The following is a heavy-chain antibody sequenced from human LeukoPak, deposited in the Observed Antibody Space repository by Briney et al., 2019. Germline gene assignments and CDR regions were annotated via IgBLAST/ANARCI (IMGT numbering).Heavy chain of an antibody. CDR1: GGSISNYY. CDR3: ARHGGSGSFDY. J-gene: IGHJ4*02. D-gene: IGHD3-3*01. Sequence: KASETLSLTCTVSGGSISNYYWSWIRQPPGKGLEWIGYSYYSGTTTPHPSLKSRVTISVDPSKNQFSLRLTSVTAADTAVYYCARHGGSGSFDYWGQGTLVTVSS. V-gene: IGHV4-59*08. CDR2: SYYSGTT.